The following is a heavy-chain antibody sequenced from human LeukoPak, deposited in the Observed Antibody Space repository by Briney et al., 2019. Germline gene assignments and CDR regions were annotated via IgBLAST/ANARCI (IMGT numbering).Heavy chain of an antibody. J-gene: IGHJ3*02. Sequence: PGGSLRLSCAASGFTFSTYGMHWVRQAPGKGLEWVAVIWSDGNNRFYAGSVKGRFTFSRDNSKNTLSLQMDSLRAEDTAVYYCVKERGPFDAFDIWGQGTMVTVFS. CDR2: IWSDGNNR. V-gene: IGHV3-33*06. CDR3: VKERGPFDAFDI. CDR1: GFTFSTYG.